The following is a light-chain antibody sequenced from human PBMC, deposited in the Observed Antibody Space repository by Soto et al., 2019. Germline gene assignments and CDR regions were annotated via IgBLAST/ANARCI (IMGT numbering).Light chain of an antibody. V-gene: IGKV3-20*01. Sequence: EIVLTQSPGTLSLSPGERATLSCRASQSVSGSYLAWYQQKPGQAPRLLFYGASTRATGIPDRFSGSGSGTDFTLSINRLESEDFAVYYCQQYGSSSITFGQGTRLEIK. J-gene: IGKJ5*01. CDR3: QQYGSSSIT. CDR1: QSVSGSY. CDR2: GAS.